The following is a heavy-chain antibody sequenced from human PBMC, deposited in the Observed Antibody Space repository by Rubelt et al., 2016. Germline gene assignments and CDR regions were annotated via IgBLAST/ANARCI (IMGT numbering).Heavy chain of an antibody. D-gene: IGHD1-7*01. CDR3: ARDLPPFRRYNWNFPLDY. CDR2: ISAYTGNT. V-gene: IGHV1-18*01. Sequence: QVQLVQSGAEVKKPGASVKVSCKASGYTFTSYGISWVRQAPGQGLEWMGWISAYTGNTNYAQKVQGRVTMTTDTSTSTAYMELRSLRSDDTAVYYCARDLPPFRRYNWNFPLDYWGQGTLVTVSS. J-gene: IGHJ4*02. CDR1: GYTFTSYG.